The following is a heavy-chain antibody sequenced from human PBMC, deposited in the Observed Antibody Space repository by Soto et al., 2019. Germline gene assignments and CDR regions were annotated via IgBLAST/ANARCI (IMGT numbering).Heavy chain of an antibody. D-gene: IGHD3-22*01. J-gene: IGHJ5*02. V-gene: IGHV1-69*13. CDR1: GGTFSSYA. CDR2: IIPIFGTA. Sequence: SVKGSCKASGGTFSSYAISWVRQAPGQGLEWMGGIIPIFGTANYAQKFQGRVTITADESTSTAYMELSSLRSEDTAVYYCARSKDYYYDSSGYYPTENNWFDPWGQGTLVTVSS. CDR3: ARSKDYYYDSSGYYPTENNWFDP.